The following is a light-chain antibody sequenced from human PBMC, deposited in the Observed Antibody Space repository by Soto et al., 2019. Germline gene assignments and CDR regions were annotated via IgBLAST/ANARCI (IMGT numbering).Light chain of an antibody. Sequence: QSALTQPDSVSGSPGQSITISCTGTSSDIGTYNYVSWYQQHPGKAPKLMIYEVTNRPSGVSNRFSGSKSGNTASLTISGLQAEDDADYYCSSYTSSSTLVFGGGTKLTVL. J-gene: IGLJ2*01. CDR1: SSDIGTYNY. CDR2: EVT. V-gene: IGLV2-14*01. CDR3: SSYTSSSTLV.